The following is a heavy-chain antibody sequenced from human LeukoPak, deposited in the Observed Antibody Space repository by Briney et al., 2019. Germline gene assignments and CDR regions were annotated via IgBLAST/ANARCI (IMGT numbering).Heavy chain of an antibody. CDR3: ARDLPPYYYGSGSPTLLNWFDP. CDR2: IYTSGST. CDR1: GGSISSYY. V-gene: IGHV4-4*07. Sequence: SETLSLTYTVSGGSISSYYWSWIRQPAGKGLEWIGRIYTSGSTNYNPSLKSRVTMSVDTSKNQFSLKLSSVTAADTAVYYCARDLPPYYYGSGSPTLLNWFDPWGQGTLVTVSS. J-gene: IGHJ5*02. D-gene: IGHD3-10*01.